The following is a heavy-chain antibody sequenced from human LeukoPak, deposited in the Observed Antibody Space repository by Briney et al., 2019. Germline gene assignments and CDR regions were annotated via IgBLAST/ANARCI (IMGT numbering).Heavy chain of an antibody. J-gene: IGHJ4*02. D-gene: IGHD5-24*01. CDR3: ARVPDGYNHIDY. CDR1: GFTFSSYA. V-gene: IGHV3-30*01. Sequence: GRSLRLSCAASGFTFSSYAMHWVRQAPGKRLEWVAVISYDGSNKYYADSVKGRFTISRDNSKNTLYLQMNSLRAEDTAVYYCARVPDGYNHIDYWGQGTLVTVSS. CDR2: ISYDGSNK.